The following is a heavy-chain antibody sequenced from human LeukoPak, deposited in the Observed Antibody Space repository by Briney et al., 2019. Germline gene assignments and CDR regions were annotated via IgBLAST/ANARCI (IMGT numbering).Heavy chain of an antibody. CDR3: ACTNYVGNKYYFDY. J-gene: IGHJ4*02. CDR2: IRSSSTYV. Sequence: GGSLRLSCAASGFTFSTYTMNWVRQAPGKGLEWVSSIRSSSTYVYYAESVKGRFTISRDNAKSSLDLQMNSLRAEDTAVYYCACTNYVGNKYYFDYWGQGTQVTVSS. V-gene: IGHV3-21*01. CDR1: GFTFSTYT. D-gene: IGHD4-23*01.